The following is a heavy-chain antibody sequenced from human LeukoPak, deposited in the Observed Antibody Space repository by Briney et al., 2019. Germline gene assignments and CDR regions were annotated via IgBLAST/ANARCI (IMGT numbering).Heavy chain of an antibody. V-gene: IGHV3-48*03. CDR3: ARDTRVGYSYGRGSFDY. CDR1: GFTFSSYE. Sequence: GGSLRLSCAASGFTFSSYEMNWVRQAPGKGLEWVSYISSSGSTIYYADSVKGRFTISRDNAKNSLYLQMNSPRAEDTAVYYCARDTRVGYSYGRGSFDYWGQGTLVTVSS. CDR2: ISSSGSTI. J-gene: IGHJ4*02. D-gene: IGHD5-18*01.